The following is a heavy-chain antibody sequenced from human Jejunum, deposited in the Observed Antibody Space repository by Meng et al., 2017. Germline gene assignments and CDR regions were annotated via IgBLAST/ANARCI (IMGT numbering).Heavy chain of an antibody. V-gene: IGHV3-9*01. CDR1: GFTFDDYA. J-gene: IGHJ6*02. CDR3: AKDLRVTYYYGMDA. Sequence: SLKISCAASGFTFDDYAMHWVRQAPGRGLEWVSSISWNSGSIAYADSVKGRFSISRDNAKRSLYLQMNSLRTEDTALYYCAKDLRVTYYYGMDARGQGTTVTVSS. D-gene: IGHD4-23*01. CDR2: ISWNSGSI.